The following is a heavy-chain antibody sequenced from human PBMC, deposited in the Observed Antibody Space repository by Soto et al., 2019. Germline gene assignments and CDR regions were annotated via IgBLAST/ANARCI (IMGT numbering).Heavy chain of an antibody. D-gene: IGHD2-2*01. CDR3: AKIPNEIVVVPAAMGLFDY. CDR1: GFTFSSYA. Sequence: PGGSLRLSCAASGFTFSSYAMSWVRQAPGKGLEWVSAISGSGGSTYYADSVKGRFTISRDNSKNTLYLQMNSLRAEDTAVYYCAKIPNEIVVVPAAMGLFDYWGQGTLVTVPQ. J-gene: IGHJ4*02. CDR2: ISGSGGST. V-gene: IGHV3-23*01.